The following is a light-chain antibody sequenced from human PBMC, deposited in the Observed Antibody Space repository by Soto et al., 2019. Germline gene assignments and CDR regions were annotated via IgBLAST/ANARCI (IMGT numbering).Light chain of an antibody. CDR1: QSFSSSY. Sequence: EIVLTQSPGTLSLSPGERATLSCRASQSFSSSYLAWYQQKPGQAPRLLIYGASSRATGIPDRFSGSGSGTDFTLTISRLEPEDFAVYYCQQYCSSPPYTFGQGTKLEIK. V-gene: IGKV3-20*01. CDR2: GAS. CDR3: QQYCSSPPYT. J-gene: IGKJ2*01.